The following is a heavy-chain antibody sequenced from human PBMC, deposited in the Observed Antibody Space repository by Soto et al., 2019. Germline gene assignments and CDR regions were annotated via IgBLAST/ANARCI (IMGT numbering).Heavy chain of an antibody. V-gene: IGHV3-23*01. CDR1: DFNFPNYG. D-gene: IGHD3-3*01. CDR2: VSPTGGTP. CDR3: AKGWSRFTICGVLDS. J-gene: IGHJ4*02. Sequence: EVQLLESGGGLVQPGESLRLSCAASDFNFPNYGMTWVRQAPARGLEWVATVSPTGGTPYYADSVKGRFTISRENSENTLYLQMASLRVEDTATYFCAKGWSRFTICGVLDSWGQGTVVIVSS.